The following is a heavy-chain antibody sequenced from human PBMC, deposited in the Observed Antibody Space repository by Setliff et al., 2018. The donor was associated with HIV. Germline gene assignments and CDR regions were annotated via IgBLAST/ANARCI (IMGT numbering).Heavy chain of an antibody. V-gene: IGHV1-46*01. Sequence: WASVKVSCKASGNTLSSHYMHWVRQAPGKGLEWMGLINPSGDITSYAEKFQGRVTMTRDTSTSTVYMELRSLRSEDTAIYYCASKGGSGNYPDSDAFDIWGQGTLVTVSS. CDR2: INPSGDIT. J-gene: IGHJ3*02. CDR1: GNTLSSHY. D-gene: IGHD3-10*01. CDR3: ASKGGSGNYPDSDAFDI.